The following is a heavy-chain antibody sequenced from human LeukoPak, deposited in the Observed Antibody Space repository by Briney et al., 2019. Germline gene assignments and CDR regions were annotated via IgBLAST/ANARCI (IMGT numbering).Heavy chain of an antibody. D-gene: IGHD3-10*01. CDR3: AGAFYYGSGIGY. J-gene: IGHJ4*02. V-gene: IGHV4-39*07. Sequence: PSETLSLTCTVSGGSISSSSYYWGWIRQPPGKGLEWIGSIYYSGSTYYNPSLNRRVSMSLDTSKKQFSLKLNSVTAADTAVYYCAGAFYYGSGIGYWGQGTLVTVSS. CDR1: GGSISSSSYY. CDR2: IYYSGST.